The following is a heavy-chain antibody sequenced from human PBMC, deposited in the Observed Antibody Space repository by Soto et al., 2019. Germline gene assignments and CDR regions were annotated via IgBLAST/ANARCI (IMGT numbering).Heavy chain of an antibody. Sequence: VQLVESGGGVVQPGTSLRLPCADSGFTFSRNGMHWVRQAPGKGLEWVALVSYDGSKKYYVDSVKGRFTISRDNSENTLYLQMNSLRAEDTAVYYCARWVGGSMSDNSGKYDSWGQGTLVTVSS. CDR2: VSYDGSKK. CDR1: GFTFSRNG. CDR3: ARWVGGSMSDNSGKYDS. J-gene: IGHJ5*01. D-gene: IGHD3-22*01. V-gene: IGHV3-30*03.